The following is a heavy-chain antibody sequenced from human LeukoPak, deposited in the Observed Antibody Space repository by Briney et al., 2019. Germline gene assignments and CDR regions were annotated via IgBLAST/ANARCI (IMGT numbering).Heavy chain of an antibody. CDR1: GFTFSSYA. CDR2: ISYDGSNK. D-gene: IGHD6-13*01. V-gene: IGHV3-30-3*01. Sequence: PGGSLRLSCAASGFTFSSYAMHWVRQAPGKGLEWVAVISYDGSNKYYADSVKGRFTISRDNSKNTLYLQMNSLRAEDTAVYYCAKDLRSCIAAAGAPDYWGQGTLVTVSS. J-gene: IGHJ4*02. CDR3: AKDLRSCIAAAGAPDY.